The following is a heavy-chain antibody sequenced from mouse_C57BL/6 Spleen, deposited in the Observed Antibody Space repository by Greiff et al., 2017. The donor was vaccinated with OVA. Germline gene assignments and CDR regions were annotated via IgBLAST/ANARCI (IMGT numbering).Heavy chain of an antibody. CDR2: IRNKANGYTT. V-gene: IGHV7-3*01. CDR3: ARGYGSSYPFYAMDY. CDR1: GFTFTDYY. Sequence: EVKVVESGGGLVQPGGSLSLSCAASGFTFTDYYMSWVRQPPGKALEWLGFIRNKANGYTTEYSASVKGRFTISRDNSQSILYLQMNALRAEDSATYYCARGYGSSYPFYAMDYWGQGTSVTVSS. D-gene: IGHD1-1*01. J-gene: IGHJ4*01.